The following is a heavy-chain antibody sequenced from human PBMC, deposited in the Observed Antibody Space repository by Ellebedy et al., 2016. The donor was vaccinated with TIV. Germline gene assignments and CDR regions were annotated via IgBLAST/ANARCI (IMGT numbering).Heavy chain of an antibody. CDR3: ARDFCSSTSCPFDP. D-gene: IGHD2-2*01. J-gene: IGHJ5*02. V-gene: IGHV1-2*02. CDR1: GYTFTGYY. CDR2: INPNSGGT. Sequence: ASVKVSCKASGYTFTGYYMHWVRQAPGQGLEWMGWINPNSGGTKYAQKFQGRVTMTRDTSISTAYMELSRLRSDDTAVYYCARDFCSSTSCPFDPWGQGTLVTVSS.